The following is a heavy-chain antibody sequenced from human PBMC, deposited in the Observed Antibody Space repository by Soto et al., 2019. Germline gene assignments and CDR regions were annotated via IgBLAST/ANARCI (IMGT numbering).Heavy chain of an antibody. Sequence: SETLSLTCTVSGGSISSYYWSWIRQPPGKGLEWIGYIYYSGSTKYNPSLKSRVTISVDTSKNQFSLRLTSVTAADTAVYYCARCHGSCYHGEDFKHWGQGTLVTVS. CDR3: ARCHGSCYHGEDFKH. V-gene: IGHV4-59*01. J-gene: IGHJ1*01. CDR2: IYYSGST. CDR1: GGSISSYY. D-gene: IGHD6-6*01.